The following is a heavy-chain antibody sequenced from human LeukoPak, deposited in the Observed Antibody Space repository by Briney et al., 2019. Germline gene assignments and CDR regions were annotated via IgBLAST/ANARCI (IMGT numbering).Heavy chain of an antibody. V-gene: IGHV3-21*01. D-gene: IGHD6-19*01. CDR2: ISSSSSYI. CDR1: GFTFSSYS. CDR3: ARKAGHGYGMDV. Sequence: GGSLRLSCAASGFTFSSYSMNWVRQAPGKGLEWVSSISSSSSYIYYADSVKGRFTISRDNAKNSLYLQMNSLRAEDTAVYYCARKAGHGYGMDVWGQGTTVTVSS. J-gene: IGHJ6*02.